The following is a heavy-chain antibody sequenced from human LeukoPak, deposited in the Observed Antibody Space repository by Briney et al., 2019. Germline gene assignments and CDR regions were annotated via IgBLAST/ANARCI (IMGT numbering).Heavy chain of an antibody. V-gene: IGHV3-23*01. CDR3: AKDRTASGYALYYYYGMDV. CDR2: ISGIGGST. CDR1: GFTFSSYA. Sequence: GGSLRLSCAASGFTFSSYAMSWVRQAPGKGLEWVSAISGIGGSTYYADSVKGRFTISRDNSKNTLYLQMNSLRAEDTAVYYCAKDRTASGYALYYYYGMDVWGQGTTVTVSS. J-gene: IGHJ6*02. D-gene: IGHD5-12*01.